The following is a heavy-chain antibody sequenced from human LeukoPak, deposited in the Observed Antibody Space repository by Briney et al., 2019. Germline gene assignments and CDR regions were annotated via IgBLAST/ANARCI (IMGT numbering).Heavy chain of an antibody. D-gene: IGHD6-19*01. CDR2: TYYRSKWYN. J-gene: IGHJ4*02. CDR3: ARSVADKPCYFDY. CDR1: GDSVSSNSAG. V-gene: IGHV6-1*01. Sequence: SQTLSLTCAISGDSVSSNSAGWSWIRQSPSRGLEWLGRTYYRSKWYNDYAVSVKSRITINPDTSKNQFSLQLNSVTPEDTAVYYCARSVADKPCYFDYWGQGTLVTVSS.